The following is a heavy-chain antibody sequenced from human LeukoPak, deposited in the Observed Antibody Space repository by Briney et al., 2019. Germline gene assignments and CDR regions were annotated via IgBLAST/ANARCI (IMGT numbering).Heavy chain of an antibody. CDR3: AKDPGDYGDFHYYYYYMDV. J-gene: IGHJ6*03. CDR1: GFTFSSYG. Sequence: GGSLRLSCAASGFTFSSYGMHWVRQAPGKGLEWVAFIRYDGSNKYYADSVKGRFTISRDNSKNTLYLQMNSLRAEDTAVYYCAKDPGDYGDFHYYYYYMDVWGKGTTVTVSS. D-gene: IGHD4-17*01. V-gene: IGHV3-30*02. CDR2: IRYDGSNK.